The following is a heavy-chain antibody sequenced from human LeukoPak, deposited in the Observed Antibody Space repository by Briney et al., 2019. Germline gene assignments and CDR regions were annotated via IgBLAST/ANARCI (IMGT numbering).Heavy chain of an antibody. CDR3: ARDRSGWLPRDIDH. D-gene: IGHD6-19*01. CDR1: GFTFSSNS. J-gene: IGHJ4*02. CDR2: ISSSSNTI. V-gene: IGHV3-48*01. Sequence: GGSLRLSCAASGFTFSSNSMNWVRQAPGKGLEWVSYISSSSNTIYYADSVKGRFTISRDNAKNSLYLQLNSLRAEDTAVYYCARDRSGWLPRDIDHWGQGTLVTVSS.